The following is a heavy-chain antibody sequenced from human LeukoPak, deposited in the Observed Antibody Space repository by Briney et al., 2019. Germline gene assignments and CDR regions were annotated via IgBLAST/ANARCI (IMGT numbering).Heavy chain of an antibody. CDR3: ARGMRWLQSLYY. CDR2: MNPNSGNT. D-gene: IGHD5-24*01. Sequence: ASVKVSCTASGYTFTSYDINWVRQATGQGLEWMGWMNPNSGNTGYAQKFQGRVTMTRNNSISTAYMELSSLRSEDTAVYYCARGMRWLQSLYYWGQGTLVTVSS. CDR1: GYTFTSYD. V-gene: IGHV1-8*01. J-gene: IGHJ4*02.